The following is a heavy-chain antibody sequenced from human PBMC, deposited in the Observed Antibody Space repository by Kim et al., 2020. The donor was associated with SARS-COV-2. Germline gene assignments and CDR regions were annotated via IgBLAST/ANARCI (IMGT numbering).Heavy chain of an antibody. D-gene: IGHD1-7*01. CDR1: GDSVSSDTSA. J-gene: IGHJ4*01. CDR2: TFFSSTWYY. Sequence: SQTLSLTCVISGDSVSSDTSAWNWIRQSPSRGLEWLGRTFFSSTWYYDYAHSVKSRITVKPDTVKNQFVLQLTSVTPEDTAVYFCAREGSTRTYSFDYWG. CDR3: AREGSTRTYSFDY. V-gene: IGHV6-1*01.